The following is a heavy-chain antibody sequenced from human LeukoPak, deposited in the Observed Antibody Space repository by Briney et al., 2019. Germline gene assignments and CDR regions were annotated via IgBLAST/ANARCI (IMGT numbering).Heavy chain of an antibody. CDR3: ARVRGTFETD. D-gene: IGHD3-16*01. CDR2: LYYSGST. Sequence: SETLSLTCTVSGGSITTYYWSWMRQPPGKGLEWIGYLYYSGSTTYSPSLKSRVTMSVDTSKSQFSLKLSSVTAADTAIYYCARVRGTFETDWGQGTLVTVSS. J-gene: IGHJ1*01. V-gene: IGHV4-59*01. CDR1: GGSITTYY.